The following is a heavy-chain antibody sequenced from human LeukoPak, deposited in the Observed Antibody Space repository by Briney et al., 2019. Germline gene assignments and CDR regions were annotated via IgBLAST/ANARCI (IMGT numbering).Heavy chain of an antibody. J-gene: IGHJ4*01. Sequence: GGSLRLSCAASGFTFNNYAMRWVRQAPGLGLEWVSSISRSSVTTYYADSVRGRVTISRDNSKTTLYLQLDSLRPEYMAIYYCAKSPGQIKLDYFDYWGNGTMVTVSS. CDR1: GFTFNNYA. D-gene: IGHD2-2*03. V-gene: IGHV3-23*01. CDR3: AKSPGQIKLDYFDY. CDR2: ISRSSVTT.